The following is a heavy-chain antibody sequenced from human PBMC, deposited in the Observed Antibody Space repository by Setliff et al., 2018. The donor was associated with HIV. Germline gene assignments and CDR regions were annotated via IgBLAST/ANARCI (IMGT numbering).Heavy chain of an antibody. CDR2: ISSRSSSCT. CDR3: AREGSSSSWFDP. D-gene: IGHD6-6*01. V-gene: IGHV3-11*06. Sequence: PGGSLRLSCAASGFTFSDYYMSWIRQAPGKGLEWVSYISSRSSSCTNYADSVKGRFTISRDNAKNSLYLQMNSLRAEDTAVYYCAREGSSSSWFDPWGQGTLVTVSS. J-gene: IGHJ5*02. CDR1: GFTFSDYY.